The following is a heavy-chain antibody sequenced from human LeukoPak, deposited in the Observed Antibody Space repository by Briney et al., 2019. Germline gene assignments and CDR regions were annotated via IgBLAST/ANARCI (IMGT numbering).Heavy chain of an antibody. CDR3: ANSALEWLPIPDY. V-gene: IGHV4-34*01. D-gene: IGHD3-3*01. Sequence: SETLSLTCAVYGESFSGYYWSWLRQLSGKGLEWIGEINHSGSTNYNSSLKSRVTISVDTSKNHFSLRLSSVTAADTAVYHFANSALEWLPIPDYWAQGTLVTVSS. CDR2: INHSGST. J-gene: IGHJ4*02. CDR1: GESFSGYY.